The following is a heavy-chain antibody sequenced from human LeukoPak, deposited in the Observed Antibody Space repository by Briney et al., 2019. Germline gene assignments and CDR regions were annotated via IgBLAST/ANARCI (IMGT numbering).Heavy chain of an antibody. CDR2: IKGDGSST. J-gene: IGHJ4*02. CDR3: ATDGAYGLTH. D-gene: IGHD3-16*01. Sequence: GGSLRLSCAAYGFDFSGYWMHWVRQDAGKGLVWVSRIKGDGSSTTYADSVKGRFTISRDNAKNTVYLQMNSLRAEDAAVYYCATDGAYGLTHWGQGTLVTVSS. V-gene: IGHV3-74*01. CDR1: GFDFSGYW.